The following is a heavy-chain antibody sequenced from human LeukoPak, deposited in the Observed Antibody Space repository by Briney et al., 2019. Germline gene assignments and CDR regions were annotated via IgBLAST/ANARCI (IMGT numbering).Heavy chain of an antibody. Sequence: GGSLRLSCAGSGFTFSSYIMGWVRQTPEKGLEWVSTISSDGAVTYYADSVKGRFTVSRDNSKNTLYLQMSSLRVDDTAVYYCAKRLLRGSGDGYWGQGTLVTVSS. J-gene: IGHJ4*02. CDR1: GFTFSSYI. CDR2: ISSDGAVT. D-gene: IGHD2/OR15-2a*01. V-gene: IGHV3-23*01. CDR3: AKRLLRGSGDGY.